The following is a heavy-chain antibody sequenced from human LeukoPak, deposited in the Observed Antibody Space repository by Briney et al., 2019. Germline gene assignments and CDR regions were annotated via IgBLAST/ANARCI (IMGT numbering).Heavy chain of an antibody. V-gene: IGHV3-11*01. CDR3: ASHKLGAARHAFDI. CDR1: GFTFSDYY. Sequence: GGSLRLSCAVSGFTFSDYYMSWIRQAPGKGLEWVSYISSGGSTISHADSVKGRFTISRDNAENSLYLQMNSLRAEDTAVYYCASHKLGAARHAFDIWGQGTMVTVSS. CDR2: ISSGGSTI. D-gene: IGHD6-6*01. J-gene: IGHJ3*02.